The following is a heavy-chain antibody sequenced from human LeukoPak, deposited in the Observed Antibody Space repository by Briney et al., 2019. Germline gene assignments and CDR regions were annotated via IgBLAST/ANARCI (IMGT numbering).Heavy chain of an antibody. J-gene: IGHJ5*02. CDR2: MNPNSGNT. D-gene: IGHD3-22*01. CDR3: ARDGGGYYYDSSGYYDGNWFDP. V-gene: IGHV1-8*01. Sequence: ASVKVSCKASGYTFTSYDINWVRQATGQGLEWMGWMNPNSGNTGYAQKFQGRVTMTRNTSISTAYMELSRLRSDDTAVYYCARDGGGYYYDSSGYYDGNWFDPWGQGTLVTVSS. CDR1: GYTFTSYD.